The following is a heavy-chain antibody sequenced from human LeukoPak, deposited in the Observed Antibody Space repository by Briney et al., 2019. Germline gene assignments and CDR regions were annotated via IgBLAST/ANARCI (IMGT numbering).Heavy chain of an antibody. D-gene: IGHD1-20*01. CDR1: GFAFTSHS. CDR3: AREYNSRATFDY. CDR2: IHSSGDYI. V-gene: IGHV3-21*05. Sequence: GGSLRLSCAASASGFAFTSHSMNWVRQAPGKGLEWTSYIHSSGDYIFYADSVKGRFTVSRDNARNSLYLQMNSLRAEDTAIYYCAREYNSRATFDYWGQGTLVTVSS. J-gene: IGHJ4*02.